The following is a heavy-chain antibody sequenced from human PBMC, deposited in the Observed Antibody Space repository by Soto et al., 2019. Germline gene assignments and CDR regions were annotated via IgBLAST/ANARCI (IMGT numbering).Heavy chain of an antibody. V-gene: IGHV3-15*07. D-gene: IGHD2-15*01. CDR3: SQGYCSGGSCYIDY. CDR2: IKSKTDGGTT. J-gene: IGHJ4*02. CDR1: GFTFSNAW. Sequence: EVQLVESGGGLVKPGGSLRLSCAASGFTFSNAWMNWVGQAPGKRLEWVGRIKSKTDGGTTDYAAPVKGRFTISRDDSKNTLYLQMNSLKTDDTAGYYCSQGYCSGGSCYIDYWGQGTLVTVSS.